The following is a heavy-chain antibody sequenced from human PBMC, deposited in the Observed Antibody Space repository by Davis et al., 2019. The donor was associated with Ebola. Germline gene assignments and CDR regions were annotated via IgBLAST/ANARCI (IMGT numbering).Heavy chain of an antibody. CDR1: GFSLTTAAVG. CDR2: IYWDDHK. Sequence: SGPTLAKPTQTLTLPCSFSGFSLTTAAVGVGWIRQPPGKALEWLALIYWDDHKRSSPSLRSRLTITKDTSKNQVVLTLANIDPVDTGTYYCAHSSENGMDVWGQGITVSVSS. J-gene: IGHJ6*02. CDR3: AHSSENGMDV. V-gene: IGHV2-5*02.